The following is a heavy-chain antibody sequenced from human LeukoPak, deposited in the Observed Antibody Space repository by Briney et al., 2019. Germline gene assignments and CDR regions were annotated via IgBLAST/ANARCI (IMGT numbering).Heavy chain of an antibody. Sequence: SETLSLTCTVSGGSISSYYWSRIRQPPGKGLEWIGYIYYSGSTNYNPSLKSRVTISVDTSKNQFSLKLSSVTAADTAVYYCARKPERYYYGSGSPLYFDYWGQGTLVTVSS. CDR1: GGSISSYY. D-gene: IGHD3-10*01. V-gene: IGHV4-59*01. CDR3: ARKPERYYYGSGSPLYFDY. CDR2: IYYSGST. J-gene: IGHJ4*02.